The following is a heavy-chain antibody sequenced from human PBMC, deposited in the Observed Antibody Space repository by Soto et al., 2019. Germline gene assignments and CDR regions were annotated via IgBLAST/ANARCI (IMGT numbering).Heavy chain of an antibody. V-gene: IGHV1-3*01. CDR3: ARDQEVVAATYYYYGMDV. J-gene: IGHJ6*02. CDR2: INAGNGNT. D-gene: IGHD2-15*01. Sequence: QVQLVQSGAEVKKPGASVKVSCKASGYTFTSYAMHWVRQAPGQRREWMGWINAGNGNTKYSKKFQGRVTITRDTSASTAYMELSSLRSEDTAVYYCARDQEVVAATYYYYGMDVWGQGTTVTVSS. CDR1: GYTFTSYA.